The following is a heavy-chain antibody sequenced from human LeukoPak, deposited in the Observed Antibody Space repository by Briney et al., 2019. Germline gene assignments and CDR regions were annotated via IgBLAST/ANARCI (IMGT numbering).Heavy chain of an antibody. D-gene: IGHD5-12*01. CDR2: IYHSGST. CDR3: ARCGGKWLHYMDV. V-gene: IGHV4-38-2*02. CDR1: GYSISSGYY. Sequence: SETLSLTCTVSGYSISSGYYWGWIRQPPGKGLEWIGSIYHSGSTYYNPSLKSRVTISVDTSKNQFSLKLSSVTAADTAVYYCARCGGKWLHYMDVWGKGTTVTVSS. J-gene: IGHJ6*03.